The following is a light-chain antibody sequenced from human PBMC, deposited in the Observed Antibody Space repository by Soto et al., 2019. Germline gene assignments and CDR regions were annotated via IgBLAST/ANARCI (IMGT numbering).Light chain of an antibody. V-gene: IGLV2-23*02. Sequence: QSVLTQPASVSGSPGQSITIPCTGTSIDVGTYNLVSWYQQHPGKAPKLMIYEVSKRPSGVSNRFSGSKSGNTASLTISGLQAEDEADYYCCSDAGSYYVFGTGTMVTVL. CDR2: EVS. J-gene: IGLJ1*01. CDR1: SIDVGTYNL. CDR3: CSDAGSYYV.